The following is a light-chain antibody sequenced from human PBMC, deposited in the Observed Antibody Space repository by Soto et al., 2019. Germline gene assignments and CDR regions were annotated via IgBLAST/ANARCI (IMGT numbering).Light chain of an antibody. Sequence: EIVLTQSPGTLSLSPGKRATLSCRASQSISSSYLAWYQQKPGQAPRLFIYDASTRATGIPARFSGSGSGTDFTLTISSLQPEDVAAYHCQKYNSAPLTFGGGTKVDIK. CDR3: QKYNSAPLT. CDR1: QSISSSY. J-gene: IGKJ4*01. CDR2: DAS. V-gene: IGKV3-20*01.